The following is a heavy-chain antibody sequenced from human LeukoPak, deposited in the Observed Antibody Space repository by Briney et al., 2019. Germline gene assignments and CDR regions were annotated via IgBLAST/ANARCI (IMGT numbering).Heavy chain of an antibody. CDR1: GFTFSSYS. D-gene: IGHD5-18*01. CDR2: IGSSSSYI. Sequence: PGGSLRLSCAASGFTFSSYSMNWVRQAPGKGLEWVSSIGSSSSYIYYADSVKGRFTISRDNAKNSLHLQMNSLRAEDTAVYYCAASTKHTSMFDYWGQGTLVTVSS. CDR3: AASTKHTSMFDY. V-gene: IGHV3-21*01. J-gene: IGHJ4*02.